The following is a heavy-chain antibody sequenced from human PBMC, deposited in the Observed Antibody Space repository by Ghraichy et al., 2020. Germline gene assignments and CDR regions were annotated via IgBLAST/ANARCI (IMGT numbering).Heavy chain of an antibody. V-gene: IGHV4-34*01. CDR2: INHSGST. Sequence: SETLSLTCAVYGGSFSGYYWSWIRQPPGKGLEWIGEINHSGSTNYNPSLKSRVTISVDTSKNQFSLKLSSVTAADTAVYYCARGLRDSSGYYYLGLDYWGQGTLVTVSS. D-gene: IGHD3-22*01. CDR1: GGSFSGYY. J-gene: IGHJ4*02. CDR3: ARGLRDSSGYYYLGLDY.